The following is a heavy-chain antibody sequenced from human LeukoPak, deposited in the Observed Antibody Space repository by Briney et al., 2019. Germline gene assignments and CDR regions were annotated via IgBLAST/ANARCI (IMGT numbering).Heavy chain of an antibody. J-gene: IGHJ3*02. CDR2: IYYTGRA. D-gene: IGHD1-14*01. V-gene: IGHV4-59*12. Sequence: SETLSLTCTVSGGSISGYYWTWIRQPPGKGLEWIGQIYYTGRADYNPSLKSRITISVDTSKNQFSLKLSSVTAADTAVYYCARMSGAFDIWGQGTMVTVSS. CDR1: GGSISGYY. CDR3: ARMSGAFDI.